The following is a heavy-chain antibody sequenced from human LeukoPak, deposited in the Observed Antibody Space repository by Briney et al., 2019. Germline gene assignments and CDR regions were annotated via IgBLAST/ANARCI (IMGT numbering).Heavy chain of an antibody. D-gene: IGHD3-10*01. Sequence: PGGSLRLSCAASGFTVSSNYMSWVRQAPGKGLEWVAVISYDGSNKYYADSVKGRFTISRDNSKNTLYLQMNSLRAEDTAVYYCAKDRELLELFDYWGQGTLVTVSS. CDR3: AKDRELLELFDY. V-gene: IGHV3-30*18. CDR2: ISYDGSNK. J-gene: IGHJ4*02. CDR1: GFTVSSNY.